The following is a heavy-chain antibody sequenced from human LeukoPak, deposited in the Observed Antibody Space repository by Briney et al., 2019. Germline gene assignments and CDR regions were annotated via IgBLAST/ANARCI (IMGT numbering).Heavy chain of an antibody. CDR3: AKSGYNRFGY. J-gene: IGHJ4*02. D-gene: IGHD5-24*01. Sequence: TGGSLRLSCAASGFTFSSYAMSWVRQAPGKGLEWVSAFSGSGGDTYYADSVKGRFTISRDNSKNTLYLQMNSLRAEDTAVYYCAKSGYNRFGYWGRGTLVTVSS. V-gene: IGHV3-23*01. CDR1: GFTFSSYA. CDR2: FSGSGGDT.